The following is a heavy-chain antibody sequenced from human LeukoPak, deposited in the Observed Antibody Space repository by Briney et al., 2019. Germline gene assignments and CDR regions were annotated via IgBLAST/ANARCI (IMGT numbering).Heavy chain of an antibody. CDR2: INPNSGGT. D-gene: IGHD6-13*01. CDR3: ARGSIRAAAGPADY. CDR1: GCTFTGYY. Sequence: ASVKVSCKASGCTFTGYYMHWVRQAPGQGLEWMGWINPNSGGTNYAQKFQGRVTMTRDTSISTAYMELSRLRSDDTAVYYCARGSIRAAAGPADYWGQGTLVTVSS. J-gene: IGHJ4*02. V-gene: IGHV1-2*02.